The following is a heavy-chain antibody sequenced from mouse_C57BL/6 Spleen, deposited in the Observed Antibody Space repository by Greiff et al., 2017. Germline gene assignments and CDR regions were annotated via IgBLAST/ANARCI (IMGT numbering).Heavy chain of an antibody. Sequence: QVQLQQPGAELVRPGTSVKLSCKASGYTFTSYCMHWVKQRPGQGLEWIGVIDPSDSYTNYNQKFKGKATLTVDTSSSTAYMQLSSLTSEDSAVYYCASYYSNYVSFFDYWGQGTTLTVSS. D-gene: IGHD2-5*01. V-gene: IGHV1-59*01. CDR3: ASYYSNYVSFFDY. CDR1: GYTFTSYC. CDR2: IDPSDSYT. J-gene: IGHJ2*01.